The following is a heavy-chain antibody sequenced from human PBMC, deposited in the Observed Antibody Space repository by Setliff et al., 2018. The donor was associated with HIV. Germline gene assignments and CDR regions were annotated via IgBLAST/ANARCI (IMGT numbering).Heavy chain of an antibody. CDR2: INPGGGSI. V-gene: IGHV1-46*01. CDR3: ARGWGGQDSNYYGMDV. Sequence: GASVKVSCKASGYTFTRYYMHWVRQAPGQGLEWMGVINPGGGSITYAQKFQGRVTMTRDTSTSTVHMELSSLRSEDTAMYYCARGWGGQDSNYYGMDVWGQGTTVTSP. J-gene: IGHJ6*02. D-gene: IGHD3-16*01. CDR1: GYTFTRYY.